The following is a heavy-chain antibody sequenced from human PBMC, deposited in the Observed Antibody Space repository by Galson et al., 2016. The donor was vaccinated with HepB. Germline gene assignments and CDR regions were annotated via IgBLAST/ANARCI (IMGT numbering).Heavy chain of an antibody. CDR1: GFTFSIYV. D-gene: IGHD3-3*01. CDR3: AKEVVRFLHGYGMDV. V-gene: IGHV3-23*01. CDR2: ISGSGGRT. Sequence: SLRLSCAASGFTFSIYVMSWVRQAPGKGLEWVSGISGSGGRTYYADSVKGRFTISRDNSKNTLYLQMKSLRAEDTAVYYCAKEVVRFLHGYGMDVWRQGTTVTVSS. J-gene: IGHJ6*02.